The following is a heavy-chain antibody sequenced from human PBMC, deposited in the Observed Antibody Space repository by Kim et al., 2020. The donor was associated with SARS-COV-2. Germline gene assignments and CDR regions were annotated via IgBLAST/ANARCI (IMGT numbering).Heavy chain of an antibody. CDR1: GGSVSSGSYY. CDR3: ATYSPRLECWFDP. CDR2: IYYSGST. V-gene: IGHV4-61*01. Sequence: SETLSLTCTVSGGSVSSGSYYWSWIRQPPGKGLEWIGYIYYSGSTNYNPSLKSRVTISVDTSKNQFSLKLSSVTAADTAVYYCATYSPRLECWFDPWGQGTLVTVSS. D-gene: IGHD5-12*01. J-gene: IGHJ5*02.